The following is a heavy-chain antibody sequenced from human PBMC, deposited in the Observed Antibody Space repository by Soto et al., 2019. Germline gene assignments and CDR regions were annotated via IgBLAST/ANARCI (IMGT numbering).Heavy chain of an antibody. D-gene: IGHD2-2*01. J-gene: IGHJ5*02. V-gene: IGHV4-30-2*01. CDR1: GAPITGGDYS. Sequence: SETLSLTCAISGAPITGGDYSWNWIRQPPGKGLEWIGYIFHGGSTYYNPSLRSRVTISVDRSRTQFSLKMSSVTAADTAVYYGARGRVVVPAAVMFNGLDPWGQGALVTVSS. CDR2: IFHGGST. CDR3: ARGRVVVPAAVMFNGLDP.